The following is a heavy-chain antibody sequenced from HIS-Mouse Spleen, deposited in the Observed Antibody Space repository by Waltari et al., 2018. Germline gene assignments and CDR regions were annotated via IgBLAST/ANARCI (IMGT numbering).Heavy chain of an antibody. CDR1: GFPFRSYD. V-gene: IGHV3-13*01. CDR2: IGTAGDT. CDR3: ARGYSNYVPYFDY. J-gene: IGHJ4*02. Sequence: EVQLVESGGGLVQPGGSLSLSCAASGFPFRSYDLQWLRQATGKGLEWVSAIGTAGDTYYPGSVKGRFTISRENAKNSLYLQMNSLRAGDTAVYYCARGYSNYVPYFDYWGQGTLVTVSS. D-gene: IGHD4-4*01.